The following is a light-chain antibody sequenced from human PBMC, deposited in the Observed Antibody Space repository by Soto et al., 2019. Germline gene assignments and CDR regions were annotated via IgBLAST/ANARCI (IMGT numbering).Light chain of an antibody. Sequence: QSVLTQPPSVSAAPGQKVTISCSGSTSNIGNNYVSWYQQLPGTAPKLLIYDINKRPSGIPDRFSGSKSGTSATLDITGLQTGDEADYYCGTWDTSVSGGGVVFGGGTKVTVL. CDR2: DIN. CDR3: GTWDTSVSGGGVV. V-gene: IGLV1-51*01. CDR1: TSNIGNNY. J-gene: IGLJ2*01.